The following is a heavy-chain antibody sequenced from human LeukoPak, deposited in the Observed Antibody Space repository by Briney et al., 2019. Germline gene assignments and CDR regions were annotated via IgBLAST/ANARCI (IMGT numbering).Heavy chain of an antibody. CDR3: AASFGVVITGDWNFDL. J-gene: IGHJ2*01. CDR1: GFTFTSSA. CDR2: IVVGSGNT. V-gene: IGHV1-58*02. D-gene: IGHD3-3*01. Sequence: GTSVKVSCKASGFTFTSSAMQWVRQARGQRLEWIGWIVVGSGNTNYAQKSQERVTITRDMSTSTAYMELSSLRSEDTAVYYCAASFGVVITGDWNFDLWGRGTLVTVSS.